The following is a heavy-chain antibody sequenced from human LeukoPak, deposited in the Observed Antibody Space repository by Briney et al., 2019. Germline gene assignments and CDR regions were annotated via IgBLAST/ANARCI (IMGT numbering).Heavy chain of an antibody. CDR3: ARIPYDFWSAPNSYWYFDL. D-gene: IGHD3-3*01. V-gene: IGHV4-39*01. Sequence: SETLSLTCTVSGGSISSSSYYWGWIRQPPGKGLEWIGSIYYSGSTYYNPSLKSRVTISVDTSKNQFSLKLSSVTAADAAVYYCARIPYDFWSAPNSYWYFDLWGRGTLVTVSS. CDR1: GGSISSSSYY. CDR2: IYYSGST. J-gene: IGHJ2*01.